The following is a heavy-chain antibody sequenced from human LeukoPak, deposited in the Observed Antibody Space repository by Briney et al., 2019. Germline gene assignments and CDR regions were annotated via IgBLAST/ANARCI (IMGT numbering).Heavy chain of an antibody. J-gene: IGHJ4*02. CDR1: GYTFTSYD. Sequence: ASVKVSCKASGYTFTSYDINWVRQATGQGLEWMGWMNPNSGNTGYAQKFQGRVTMTRNTSISTAYMERSSLRSEDTAVYYCARVGYSYGHGNGYYFDYWGQGTLVTVSS. D-gene: IGHD5-18*01. V-gene: IGHV1-8*01. CDR3: ARVGYSYGHGNGYYFDY. CDR2: MNPNSGNT.